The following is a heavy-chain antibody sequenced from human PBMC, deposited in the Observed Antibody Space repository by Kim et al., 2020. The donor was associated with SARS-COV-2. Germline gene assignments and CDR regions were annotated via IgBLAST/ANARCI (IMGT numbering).Heavy chain of an antibody. J-gene: IGHJ4*02. Sequence: GGSLRLSCAASGFTFSSYSMNWVRQAQGKGLEWVSSISSSSSYIYYADSVKGRFTISRDNAKNSLYLQMNSLRAEDTAVYYCARDLSIAVALVSYFDYWGQGTLVTVSS. CDR1: GFTFSSYS. CDR3: ARDLSIAVALVSYFDY. D-gene: IGHD6-19*01. V-gene: IGHV3-21*01. CDR2: ISSSSSYI.